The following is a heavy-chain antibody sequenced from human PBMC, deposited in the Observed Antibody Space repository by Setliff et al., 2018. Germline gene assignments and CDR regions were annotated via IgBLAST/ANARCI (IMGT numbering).Heavy chain of an antibody. Sequence: SETLSLTCTVSGGSISDYYWSWIRQAPGKGLEWIGYIYYGGSTNYNPSLNSRVTISVDTSKNQFSLKLSSVTAADTAVYYCARGDSRFDYWGQGTLVTVSS. CDR2: IYYGGST. D-gene: IGHD5-18*01. CDR3: ARGDSRFDY. V-gene: IGHV4-59*01. J-gene: IGHJ4*02. CDR1: GGSISDYY.